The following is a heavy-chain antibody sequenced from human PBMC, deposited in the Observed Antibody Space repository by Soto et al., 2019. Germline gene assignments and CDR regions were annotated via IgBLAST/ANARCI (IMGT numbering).Heavy chain of an antibody. D-gene: IGHD3-3*01. CDR1: GGSISSSNW. CDR3: ARSVKGEIFGVVIEYYFDY. Sequence: SETLSLTCAVSGGSISSSNWWSWVRQPPGKGLEWIGEIYHSGSTNYNPSLKSRVTISVDKSKNQFSLKLSSVTAADTAVYYCARSVKGEIFGVVIEYYFDYWGQGTLVTVSS. V-gene: IGHV4-4*02. CDR2: IYHSGST. J-gene: IGHJ4*02.